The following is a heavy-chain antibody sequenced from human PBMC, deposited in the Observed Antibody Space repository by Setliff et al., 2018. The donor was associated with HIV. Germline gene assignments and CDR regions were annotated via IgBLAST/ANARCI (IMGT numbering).Heavy chain of an antibody. CDR2: ISWNSDNI. D-gene: IGHD4-4*01. CDR1: GFTFDDYA. J-gene: IGHJ5*02. CDR3: AKDPTIYNDYRNQGWWFDP. V-gene: IGHV3-9*01. Sequence: PGGSLRLSCAASGFTFDDYAMHWVRQAPGKGLEWVSGISWNSDNIGYVDPVKGRFTISRDNAKNSLFLQMNSLRAEDTAVYYCAKDPTIYNDYRNQGWWFDPWGQGTLVTVSS.